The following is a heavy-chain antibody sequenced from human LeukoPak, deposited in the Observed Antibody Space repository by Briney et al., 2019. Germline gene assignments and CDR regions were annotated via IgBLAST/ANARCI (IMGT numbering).Heavy chain of an antibody. D-gene: IGHD6-13*01. CDR1: GFTFSSYG. CDR3: ARDMASSWYYFDY. J-gene: IGHJ4*02. V-gene: IGHV3-33*01. CDR2: IWYDGSNK. Sequence: GGSLRLSCAASGFTFSSYGMHWVRQAPGKGLEWVAVIWYDGSNKYYADSVKGRFTISRDNSKNTLYLQMNSLRAEDTAVYYCARDMASSWYYFDYWGRGTLVTVSS.